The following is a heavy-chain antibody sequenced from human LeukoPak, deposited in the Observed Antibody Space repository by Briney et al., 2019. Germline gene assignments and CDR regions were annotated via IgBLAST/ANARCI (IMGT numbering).Heavy chain of an antibody. J-gene: IGHJ4*02. CDR3: ARALYYYETSGYTFDS. V-gene: IGHV4-38-2*02. CDR2: IYHSGTT. CDR1: ISSISSDYY. D-gene: IGHD3-22*01. Sequence: SETLSLTCSVSISSISSDYYWGWIRQSPGKGLEWIGSIYHSGTTHYYPSLKNRVSMSIDTSRNQFSLQLNSVTAADTAVYYCARALYYYETSGYTFDSWGQGTLVTVSA.